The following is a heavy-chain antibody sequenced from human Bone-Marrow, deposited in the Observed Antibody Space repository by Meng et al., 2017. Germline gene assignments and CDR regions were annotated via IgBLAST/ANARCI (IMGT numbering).Heavy chain of an antibody. J-gene: IGHJ4*02. CDR1: GGSFSDYY. V-gene: IGHV4-34*01. D-gene: IGHD4-11*01. CDR3: ARGPTTMAHDFDY. CDR2: INHSGST. Sequence: QGQLRQWGAGLLTPSETLSLTCVVSGGSFSDYYWSWIRQPPGKGLEWIGEINHSGSTNYNPSLESRATISVDTSQNNLSLKLSSVTAADSAVYYCARGPTTMAHDFDYWGQGTLVTVSS.